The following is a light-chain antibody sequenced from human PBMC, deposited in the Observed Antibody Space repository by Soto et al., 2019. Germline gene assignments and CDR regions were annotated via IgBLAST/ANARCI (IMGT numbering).Light chain of an antibody. J-gene: IGKJ4*01. V-gene: IGKV1-5*03. Sequence: DIQMTQSPSSLSASFGDRVTITCRASQTISSWLAWYQQKPGKAPKLLIYKASTLKSGVPSRFTGSGSGTDFTLTISSLQHDDFANYYCQQYNSYYPLTFGGGTKVDIK. CDR3: QQYNSYYPLT. CDR2: KAS. CDR1: QTISSW.